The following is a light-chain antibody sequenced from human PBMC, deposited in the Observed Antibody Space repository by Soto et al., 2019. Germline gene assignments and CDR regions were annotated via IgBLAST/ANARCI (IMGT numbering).Light chain of an antibody. CDR1: QSISSW. V-gene: IGKV1-5*03. Sequence: DIQVTQSPSTLSASVGDRVTITCRASQSISSWLAWYQQKPGKAPKLLIYKASNLESGVPSRFSGSGSGTEFPLTISILQPDDFATYYCQQYSDNVLTFGPGTKVDIK. CDR2: KAS. J-gene: IGKJ3*01. CDR3: QQYSDNVLT.